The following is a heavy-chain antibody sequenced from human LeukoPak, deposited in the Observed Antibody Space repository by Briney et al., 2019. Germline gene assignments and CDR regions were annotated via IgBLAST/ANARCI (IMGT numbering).Heavy chain of an antibody. J-gene: IGHJ4*02. CDR1: GFTFRSYS. D-gene: IGHD5-24*01. V-gene: IGHV3-21*01. Sequence: PGGSLRLSCAASGFTFRSYSMNWVRQAPGKGLEWVSSISSSSSYIYYADSVKGRFTISRDNAKNSLYLQMNSLRAEDTAVYYCARDPSRDGYNDGDYWGQGTLVTVSS. CDR3: ARDPSRDGYNDGDY. CDR2: ISSSSSYI.